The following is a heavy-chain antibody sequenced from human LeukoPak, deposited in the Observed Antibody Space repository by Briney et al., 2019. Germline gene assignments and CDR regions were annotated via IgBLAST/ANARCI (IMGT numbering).Heavy chain of an antibody. Sequence: SETLSLTCTVSGGSISSYYWSWIRQPPGKGLEWIGYIYYSGSTNYNPSLKSRVTISVDTSKNQFSLKLSSVTAEDTAVYYCTRTIGYRPVAGLKEKWFDPWGQGTLVTVSS. V-gene: IGHV4-59*01. J-gene: IGHJ5*02. CDR3: TRTIGYRPVAGLKEKWFDP. CDR1: GGSISSYY. CDR2: IYYSGST. D-gene: IGHD6-19*01.